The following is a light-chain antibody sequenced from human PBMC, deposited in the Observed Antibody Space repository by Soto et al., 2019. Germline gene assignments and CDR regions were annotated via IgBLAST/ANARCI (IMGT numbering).Light chain of an antibody. J-gene: IGLJ3*02. V-gene: IGLV2-14*03. Sequence: QSALTQPASVSGSPGQSITISCTGSSNDVGAFNYVSWYRHSPGEAPKVLIRGVSIRPSGVSIRFSASKSANTASLTISGLQAEDEALYYCSSYTTSNTWVFGGETKVTVL. CDR2: GVS. CDR3: SSYTTSNTWV. CDR1: SNDVGAFNY.